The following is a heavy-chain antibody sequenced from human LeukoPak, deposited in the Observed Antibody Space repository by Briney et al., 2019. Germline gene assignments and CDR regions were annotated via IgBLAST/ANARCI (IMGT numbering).Heavy chain of an antibody. J-gene: IGHJ4*02. CDR3: VRIYVWGSYSPYYFDY. D-gene: IGHD3-16*01. CDR2: IYSGGST. V-gene: IGHV3-53*01. CDR1: EFTVSSNY. Sequence: PGGSLRLPCAASEFTVSSNYMSWVRQAPGKGLEWVSVIYSGGSTYYADSVKGRFTISRDNSKNTLYLQMNSLRAEDTAVYYCVRIYVWGSYSPYYFDYWGQGTLVTVSS.